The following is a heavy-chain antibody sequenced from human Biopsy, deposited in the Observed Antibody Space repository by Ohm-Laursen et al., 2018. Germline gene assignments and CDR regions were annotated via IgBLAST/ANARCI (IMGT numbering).Heavy chain of an antibody. CDR3: ARDRGYYSDRTVPGYFDL. D-gene: IGHD3-22*01. V-gene: IGHV4-59*01. CDR2: VYYTGST. J-gene: IGHJ2*01. Sequence: GTLSLTCAVSGDSISSYYWSWIRQPPGKGLQWIGYVYYTGSTDYNPSLQSRVTISVDTSKNHFSLRLRSVTPADTAIYYCARDRGYYSDRTVPGYFDLWGRGTLITVSS. CDR1: GDSISSYY.